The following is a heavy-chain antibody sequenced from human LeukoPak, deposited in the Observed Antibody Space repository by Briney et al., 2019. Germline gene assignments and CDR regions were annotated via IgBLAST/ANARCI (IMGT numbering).Heavy chain of an antibody. CDR2: ISWNSGSI. J-gene: IGHJ3*02. CDR1: GFTFDDYA. CDR3: AKDILLEPGDAFDI. D-gene: IGHD1-1*01. V-gene: IGHV3-9*01. Sequence: PGRSLRLSCAASGFTFDDYAMHWVRQAPGKGPEWVSGISWNSGSIGYADSVKGRFTISRDNAKNSLYLQMNSLRAEDTASYYCAKDILLEPGDAFDIWGQGTMVTVSS.